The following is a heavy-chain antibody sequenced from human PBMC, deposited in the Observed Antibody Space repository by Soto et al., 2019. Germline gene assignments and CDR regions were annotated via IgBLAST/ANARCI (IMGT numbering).Heavy chain of an antibody. V-gene: IGHV3-66*01. CDR1: GFTVSSNY. D-gene: IGHD3-22*01. CDR3: ARSRRGYSDLDS. Sequence: EVQLVESGGGLVQPGGSLRLSCAASGFTVSSNYMSWVRQAPGKGLEWVSVIYSGGSTYYADSVKGRFTISRDNSKNTLYLQMNSLRAEDTAVYYCARSRRGYSDLDSWGQGTLVTVSS. CDR2: IYSGGST. J-gene: IGHJ4*02.